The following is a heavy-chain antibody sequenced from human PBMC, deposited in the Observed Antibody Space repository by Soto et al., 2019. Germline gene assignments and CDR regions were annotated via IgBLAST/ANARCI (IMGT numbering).Heavy chain of an antibody. CDR3: ARDVAMPTGLGLGY. V-gene: IGHV3-30*03. CDR1: GFAFTNYG. Sequence: PGGSLRLSCAASGFAFTNYGIHWVRQAPGKGLEWVAHISNDGSKKFYGDSVKGRFTIPRDNSENTVYLQMTSLRPDDTAVFYCARDVAMPTGLGLGYWGQGTLVTVSS. J-gene: IGHJ4*02. D-gene: IGHD6-19*01. CDR2: ISNDGSKK.